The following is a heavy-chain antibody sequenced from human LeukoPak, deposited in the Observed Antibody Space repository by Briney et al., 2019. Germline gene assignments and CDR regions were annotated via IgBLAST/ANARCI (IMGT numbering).Heavy chain of an antibody. D-gene: IGHD6-13*01. CDR2: IYTSGST. Sequence: PSETLSLTCTVSGGSISSYYWSWIRQPPGKGLEWIGYIYTSGSTNYNPSLKSRVTISVDTSKNQFSLKLSSVTAADTAVYYCARDFEFVRQQPVLWGQGTLVTVSS. CDR3: ARDFEFVRQQPVL. V-gene: IGHV4-4*09. CDR1: GGSISSYY. J-gene: IGHJ4*02.